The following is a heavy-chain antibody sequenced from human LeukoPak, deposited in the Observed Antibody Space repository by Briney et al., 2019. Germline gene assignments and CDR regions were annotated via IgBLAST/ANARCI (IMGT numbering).Heavy chain of an antibody. V-gene: IGHV3-23*01. CDR3: PKGRTGDWLLVH. CDR1: VVNFFSYA. Sequence: GGSLRLSCAASVVNFFSYAMSCVRDAPGRGREGVPALVGLGATPYHPDPVKGRFPIFRENSKHTLYVQMHSLRAEDTAVYYCPKGRTGDWLLVHWGQGPLVTLPS. D-gene: IGHD1-14*01. CDR2: LVGLGATP. J-gene: IGHJ4*01.